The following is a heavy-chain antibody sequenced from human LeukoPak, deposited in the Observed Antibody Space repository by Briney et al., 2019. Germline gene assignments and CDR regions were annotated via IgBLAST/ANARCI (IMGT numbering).Heavy chain of an antibody. CDR3: AREGGGPRWLAP. J-gene: IGHJ5*02. CDR2: IYTSGST. D-gene: IGHD6-25*01. CDR1: GGSFDSKY. Sequence: SETLSLTCSVSGGSFDSKYWSWIRQPPGKGLEWIGYIYTSGSTNFNPSLRSRVAMSVDTSKNQFSLNLSSVTAADTAVYYCAREGGGPRWLAPWGQGTLVTVSS. V-gene: IGHV4-4*09.